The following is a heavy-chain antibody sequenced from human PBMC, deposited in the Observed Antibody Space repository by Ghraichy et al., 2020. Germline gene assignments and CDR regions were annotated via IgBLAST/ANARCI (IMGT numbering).Heavy chain of an antibody. V-gene: IGHV3-48*02. CDR2: ISSSSSTI. D-gene: IGHD3-16*02. Sequence: GGSLRLSCAASGFTFSSYSMNWVRQAPGKGLEWVSYISSSSSTIYYADSVKGRFTISRDNAKNSLYLQMNSLRDEDTAVYYCARDRYDYVWGSYRLFDYWGQGTLVTVSS. CDR3: ARDRYDYVWGSYRLFDY. CDR1: GFTFSSYS. J-gene: IGHJ4*02.